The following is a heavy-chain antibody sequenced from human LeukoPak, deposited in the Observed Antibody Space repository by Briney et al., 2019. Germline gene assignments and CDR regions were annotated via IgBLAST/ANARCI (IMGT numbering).Heavy chain of an antibody. CDR3: GREWAVDF. CDR2: IKQDGSEK. CDR1: GFTFSGSA. Sequence: GGSLRLSCAASGFTFSGSAMHWSARLPGKGLECVAIIKQDGSEKYYVNSVKGRFTISRDNAKNSLYLQMNSLRVEDTAVYYCGREWAVDFWGQGTLVTVSS. J-gene: IGHJ4*02. V-gene: IGHV3-7*01.